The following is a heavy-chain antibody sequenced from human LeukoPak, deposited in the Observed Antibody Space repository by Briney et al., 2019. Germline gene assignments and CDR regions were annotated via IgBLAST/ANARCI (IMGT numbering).Heavy chain of an antibody. D-gene: IGHD2-15*01. CDR2: VNPNSGHT. V-gene: IGHV1-8*01. CDR3: ARGAPGSYCSGGSCPYFDY. J-gene: IGHJ4*02. Sequence: ASVKVSCKASGYTFTSYDVNWVRQATGQGLEWMGWVNPNSGHTGYAQKFQGRVTMTTNTSTSTDYMELSSLRSEDTAVYYCARGAPGSYCSGGSCPYFDYWGQGTLVSVSS. CDR1: GYTFTSYD.